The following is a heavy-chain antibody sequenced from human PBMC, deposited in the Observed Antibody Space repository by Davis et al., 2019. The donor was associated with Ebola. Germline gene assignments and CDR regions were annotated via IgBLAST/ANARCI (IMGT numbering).Heavy chain of an antibody. Sequence: SVKVSCKASGGTFSSYAISWVRQAPGQGLEWMGGIIPIFGTANYAQKFQGRVTITADESTSTAYMELSSLRSEDTAVYYCARDPYYYDSSGYYGPPLDYWGQGTLVTVSS. CDR1: GGTFSSYA. D-gene: IGHD3-22*01. V-gene: IGHV1-69*13. J-gene: IGHJ4*02. CDR2: IIPIFGTA. CDR3: ARDPYYYDSSGYYGPPLDY.